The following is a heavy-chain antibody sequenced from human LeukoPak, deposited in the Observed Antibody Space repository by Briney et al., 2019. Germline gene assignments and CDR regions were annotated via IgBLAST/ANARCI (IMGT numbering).Heavy chain of an antibody. CDR1: GITLNTND. D-gene: IGHD6-6*01. Sequence: PGGSLRLSCAASGITLNTNDMNWVRQAPGKGLEWVSAISGSGGSTYYADSVKGRFTISRDNSKNTLYLQMNSLRAEDTAVYYCAKDRVSSLPYYFDYWGQGTLVTVSS. J-gene: IGHJ4*02. V-gene: IGHV3-23*01. CDR3: AKDRVSSLPYYFDY. CDR2: ISGSGGST.